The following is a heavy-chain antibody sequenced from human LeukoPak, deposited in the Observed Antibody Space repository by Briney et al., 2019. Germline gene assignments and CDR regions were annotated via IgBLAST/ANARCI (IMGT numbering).Heavy chain of an antibody. J-gene: IGHJ1*01. D-gene: IGHD3-16*01. CDR2: MKGTGET. CDR3: ARASWVSTADAVR. Sequence: PGGSRRLSCAASGLIFSSFAMSGVRQAPARGLEGLSSMKGTGETIYADSVRGRCTLFRDGSRHRVYIQLNNLRVEDTAVYYCARASWVSTADAVRWGEGTVVTVST. V-gene: IGHV3-23*01. CDR1: GLIFSSFA.